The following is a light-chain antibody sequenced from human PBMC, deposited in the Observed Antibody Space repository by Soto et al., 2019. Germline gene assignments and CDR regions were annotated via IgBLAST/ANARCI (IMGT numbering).Light chain of an antibody. CDR2: GTS. V-gene: IGKV3-20*01. Sequence: IVVPPSPTTRSLSPEGGATLSCRASQTVSSTYLAWYQQRPGQAPRLLIFGTSNRATDIPDRFSGSGFGTDFTLTISKLGTEDFAGYFCQHYGWLGQGTKVDI. CDR3: QHYGW. CDR1: QTVSSTY. J-gene: IGKJ1*01.